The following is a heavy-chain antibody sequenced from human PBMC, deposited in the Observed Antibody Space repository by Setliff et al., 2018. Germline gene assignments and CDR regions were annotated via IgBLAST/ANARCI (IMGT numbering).Heavy chain of an antibody. Sequence: GGSLRLSCAASGFNFTKYAMSWVRLAPGKGLEWVSAISGRDSSTYYADSVKGRFTISRDNSKNTLYLQMNSLRAEDTAVYFCAKEGGGYSYDTSGYYYDYYYYYYMDAWGKGTTVTVSS. CDR2: ISGRDSST. CDR1: GFNFTKYA. V-gene: IGHV3-23*01. D-gene: IGHD3-22*01. J-gene: IGHJ6*03. CDR3: AKEGGGYSYDTSGYYYDYYYYYYMDA.